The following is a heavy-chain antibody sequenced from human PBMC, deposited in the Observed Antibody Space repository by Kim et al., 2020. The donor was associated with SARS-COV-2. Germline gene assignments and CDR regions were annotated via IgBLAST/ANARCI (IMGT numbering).Heavy chain of an antibody. CDR1: GFTFSSYG. CDR2: ISYDGSNK. Sequence: GGSLRLSCAASGFTFSSYGMHWVRQAPGKGLEWVAVISYDGSNKYYADSVKGRFTISRDNSKNTLYLQMNSLRAEDTAVYYCAKGPTIIPAAAAGIETRFDYWGQGTLVTVSS. D-gene: IGHD6-13*01. V-gene: IGHV3-30*18. J-gene: IGHJ4*02. CDR3: AKGPTIIPAAAAGIETRFDY.